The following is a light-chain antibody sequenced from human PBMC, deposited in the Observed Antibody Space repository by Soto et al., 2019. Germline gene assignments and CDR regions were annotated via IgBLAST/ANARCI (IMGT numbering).Light chain of an antibody. J-gene: IGKJ1*01. CDR1: ESIDNW. CDR3: QQYHTDWT. Sequence: DIQMTQSPSTLSASVGDTVTITCRASESIDNWLAWYQQKPGKAPKLLIFAASTLVRGVPSRFSGRGSGTEFTLTISSLQADDYATFYCQQYHTDWTFGQGTMVDIK. V-gene: IGKV1-5*01. CDR2: AAS.